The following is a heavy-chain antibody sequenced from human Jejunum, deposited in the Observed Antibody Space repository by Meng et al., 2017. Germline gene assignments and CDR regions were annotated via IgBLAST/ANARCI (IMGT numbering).Heavy chain of an antibody. J-gene: IGHJ4*02. CDR1: GDSVSSDNYY. CDR2: IYYSGST. Sequence: LPESGPGLVRPSETLSPTCSASGDSVSSDNYYWSWIRQPPGKGLEWIGYIYYSGSTDHNPSLKSRVTMSVDTSRNQFSLNLSSVTAADTAVYYCARVILYSGSYYFDSWGQGTLVTVSS. D-gene: IGHD1-26*01. CDR3: ARVILYSGSYYFDS. V-gene: IGHV4-61*01.